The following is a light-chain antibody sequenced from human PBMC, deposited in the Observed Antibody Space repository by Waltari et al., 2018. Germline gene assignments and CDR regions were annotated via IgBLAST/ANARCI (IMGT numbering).Light chain of an antibody. J-gene: IGKJ4*01. Sequence: EIVLTKSPATLSVSPGERATLSCRASESVFGYLAWYQQKPGQAPRLLIFDTFKRATGIPARFSGSGYGTDFTLTINSLETGDFALYDCQQRSIWPLTFGGGTKVDVK. V-gene: IGKV3-11*01. CDR2: DTF. CDR3: QQRSIWPLT. CDR1: ESVFGY.